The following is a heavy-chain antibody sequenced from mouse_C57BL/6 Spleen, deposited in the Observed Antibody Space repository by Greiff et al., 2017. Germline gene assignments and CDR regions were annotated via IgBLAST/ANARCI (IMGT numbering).Heavy chain of an antibody. D-gene: IGHD1-1*01. Sequence: VQLQQSGAELVKPGASVKLSCTASGFNIKDYYMHWVKQRTEQGLEWIGRIDPEDGETKYAPKFQGKATITADTSSNTAYLQLSSLTSEDTAVYYCARIPITTRVATDYAMDYWGQGTSVTVSS. CDR2: IDPEDGET. V-gene: IGHV14-2*01. J-gene: IGHJ4*01. CDR3: ARIPITTRVATDYAMDY. CDR1: GFNIKDYY.